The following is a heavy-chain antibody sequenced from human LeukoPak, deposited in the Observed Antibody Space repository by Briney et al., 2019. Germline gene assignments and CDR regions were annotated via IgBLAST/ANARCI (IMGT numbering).Heavy chain of an antibody. Sequence: GGSLRLSCAAYGYTLSSYSMTSVRQAPGRGLEWVSSIISSRNYIHYVESVEGRFTISRDNAKNSLYLQMDSQRAEDTAVYYCARDWGYRSSWHDAFDIWGQGTMVTVSS. D-gene: IGHD6-13*01. J-gene: IGHJ3*02. V-gene: IGHV3-21*01. CDR3: ARDWGYRSSWHDAFDI. CDR1: GYTLSSYS. CDR2: IISSRNYI.